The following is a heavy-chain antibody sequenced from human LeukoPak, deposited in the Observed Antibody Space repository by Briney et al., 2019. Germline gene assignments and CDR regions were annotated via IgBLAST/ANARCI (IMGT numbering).Heavy chain of an antibody. J-gene: IGHJ5*02. CDR2: INHSGST. CDR3: ARAGIYSSSNWFDP. Sequence: SETLSLTCDVYCGSFSGYYWSWIRQPPGKGLEWIGEINHSGSTNYNPSLKSRVTISVDTSKNQFSLKLSSVTAADTAVYYCARAGIYSSSNWFDPWGQGTLVTVSS. D-gene: IGHD6-13*01. CDR1: CGSFSGYY. V-gene: IGHV4-34*01.